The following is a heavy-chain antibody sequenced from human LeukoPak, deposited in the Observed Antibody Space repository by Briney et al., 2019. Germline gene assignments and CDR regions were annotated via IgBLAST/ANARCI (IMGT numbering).Heavy chain of an antibody. Sequence: PSETLSLTCAVYGGSFSGYYWSWIRQPPGKGLEWIGEINHSGNTNYNPSLKSRVTISVDTSKNQFSLKLSSVTAADTAVYYCARVPLDYDILTGQPAPHWFDPWGQGTLVTVSS. D-gene: IGHD3-9*01. V-gene: IGHV4-34*01. J-gene: IGHJ5*02. CDR3: ARVPLDYDILTGQPAPHWFDP. CDR2: INHSGNT. CDR1: GGSFSGYY.